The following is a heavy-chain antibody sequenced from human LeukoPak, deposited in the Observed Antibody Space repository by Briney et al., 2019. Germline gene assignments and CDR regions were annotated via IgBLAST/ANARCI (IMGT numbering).Heavy chain of an antibody. CDR2: IYYSGST. V-gene: IGHV4-30-4*01. Sequence: MTSETLSLTCTVSGGSISSGDYYWSWIRQPPGKGLEWIGYIYYSGSTYYNPSLKSRVTISVDTSKNQFSLKLSSVTAADTAVYYCARGNYYYGSGSYYNLFDYWGQGTLVTVSS. D-gene: IGHD3-10*01. J-gene: IGHJ4*02. CDR3: ARGNYYYGSGSYYNLFDY. CDR1: GGSISSGDYY.